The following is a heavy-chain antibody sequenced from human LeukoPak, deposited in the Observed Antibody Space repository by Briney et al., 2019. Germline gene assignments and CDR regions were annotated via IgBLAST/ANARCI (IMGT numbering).Heavy chain of an antibody. D-gene: IGHD5-18*01. CDR1: GFTFSSYW. CDR2: IKKDGSEK. Sequence: GGSLRLSCAASGFTFSSYWMSWVRQAPGKGLEWVANIKKDGSEKYYVDSVKGRFTISRDNAKTSLYLQMNSLRAEDTAVYYCARHLSGVTGYTYGRGINYWGQGTLVTVSS. J-gene: IGHJ4*02. V-gene: IGHV3-7*01. CDR3: ARHLSGVTGYTYGRGINY.